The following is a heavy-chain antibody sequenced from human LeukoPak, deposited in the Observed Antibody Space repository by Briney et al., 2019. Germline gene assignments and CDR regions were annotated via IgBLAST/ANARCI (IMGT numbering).Heavy chain of an antibody. J-gene: IGHJ4*02. Sequence: ASVKVSCKASGYTFTSYYMHWVRQAPGQGLEWMGIINPSGGSTSYAQKFQGRVTMTRDTSTSTVYMELSSLRSEDTAVYYCALTLVAAAPFDYWGQGTLVTVSS. CDR1: GYTFTSYY. CDR2: INPSGGST. D-gene: IGHD2-15*01. V-gene: IGHV1-46*01. CDR3: ALTLVAAAPFDY.